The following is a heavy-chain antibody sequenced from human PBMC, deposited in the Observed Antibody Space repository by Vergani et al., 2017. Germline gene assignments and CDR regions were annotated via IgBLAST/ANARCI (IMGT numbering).Heavy chain of an antibody. D-gene: IGHD6-13*01. CDR3: ARDTTYSSSCDFDY. J-gene: IGHJ4*02. CDR2: ISYDGSNK. V-gene: IGHV3-30*03. CDR1: GLTFSSYG. Sequence: QVQLVESGGGVVQPGRSLRLSCAASGLTFSSYGMHWVRQAPGKGLEWVAVISYDGSNKYYADSVKGRFTISRDNSKNTLYLQMNSLRAEDTAVYYCARDTTYSSSCDFDYWGQGTLVTVSS.